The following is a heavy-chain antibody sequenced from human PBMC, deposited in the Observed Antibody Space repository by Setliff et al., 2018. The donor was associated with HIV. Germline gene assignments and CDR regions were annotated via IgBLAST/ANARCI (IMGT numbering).Heavy chain of an antibody. Sequence: PSETLSLTCAVSGYSISRGYFWVWVRQPPGKGLEWIGSVSHSGNTDYNISLKSRVTISIDNSNNHFSLKLRFVTAADTAVYYCVSQPESRWQIEYWGQGTLVTVSS. J-gene: IGHJ4*02. CDR2: VSHSGNT. CDR3: VSQPESRWQIEY. V-gene: IGHV4-38-2*01. CDR1: GYSISRGYF. D-gene: IGHD3-10*01.